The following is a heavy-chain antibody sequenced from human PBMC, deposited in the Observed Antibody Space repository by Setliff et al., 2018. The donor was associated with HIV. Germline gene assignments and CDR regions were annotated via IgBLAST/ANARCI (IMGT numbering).Heavy chain of an antibody. CDR3: TRAEQQLPYYYYYYGMDV. J-gene: IGHJ6*02. D-gene: IGHD6-13*01. V-gene: IGHV4-39*01. CDR1: GGSISSSSYY. Sequence: PSETLSLTCTVSGGSISSSSYYWGWIRQPPGKGLEWIGSIYYSGSTYYNPSLKSRVTISVDTSKNQFSLKLSSVTAADTAVYYCTRAEQQLPYYYYYYGMDVWGQGTTVTVSS. CDR2: IYYSGST.